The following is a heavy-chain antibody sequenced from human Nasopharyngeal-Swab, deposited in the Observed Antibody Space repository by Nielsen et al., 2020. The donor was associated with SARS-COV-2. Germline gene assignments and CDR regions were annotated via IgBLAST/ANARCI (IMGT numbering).Heavy chain of an antibody. CDR1: GFTFSSYG. D-gene: IGHD4-17*01. Sequence: GESLKISCAASGFTFSSYGMHWVRQAPGKGLEWVSGINWNGGSTGYADSVKGRFTISRDNAKNSLYLQMNSLRAEDTALYHCARGHYGDFYFDYWGQGTLVTVSS. V-gene: IGHV3-20*01. CDR2: INWNGGST. J-gene: IGHJ4*02. CDR3: ARGHYGDFYFDY.